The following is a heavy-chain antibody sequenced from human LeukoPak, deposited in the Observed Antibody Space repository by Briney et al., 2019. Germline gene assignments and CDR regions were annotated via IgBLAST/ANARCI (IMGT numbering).Heavy chain of an antibody. J-gene: IGHJ6*03. CDR3: AKGRDYYYYYYMDV. CDR2: ISGSGGST. V-gene: IGHV3-23*01. Sequence: GGSLRLSCAASGFTFSSYAMSWVRQAPGKGLEWVSAISGSGGSTYYADSVRGRFTISRDNSKNTLYLQMNSLRAEDTAVYYCAKGRDYYYYYYMDVWGKGTTVAVSS. CDR1: GFTFSSYA.